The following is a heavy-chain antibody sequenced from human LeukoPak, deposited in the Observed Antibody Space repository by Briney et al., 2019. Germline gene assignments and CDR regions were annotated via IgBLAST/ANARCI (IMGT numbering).Heavy chain of an antibody. J-gene: IGHJ4*02. CDR1: GYTFTSYD. V-gene: IGHV1-8*01. D-gene: IGHD3-22*01. CDR3: ARAPGSSGYYSFDY. CDR2: MNPNSGNT. Sequence: ASVTVSCKASGYTFTSYDINWVRQATGQGLEWMGWMNPNSGNTVYAQKLQGRVTMTRNTSISTAYMELSSLRSEDTAVYYCARAPGSSGYYSFDYWGQGTLATVSS.